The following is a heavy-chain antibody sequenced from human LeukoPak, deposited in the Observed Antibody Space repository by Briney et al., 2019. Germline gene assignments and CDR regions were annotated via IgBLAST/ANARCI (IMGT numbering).Heavy chain of an antibody. Sequence: GGSLRLSCAASGFTFSDHYMEWVRQAPGKGLEWVGRSRNKANSYTTEYAASVKGRFTISRDHSQNSLFLQMNSLKTEDTALYYCTQTYCSGGYCYPFDFWGQGALVTVSS. J-gene: IGHJ4*02. CDR3: TQTYCSGGYCYPFDF. V-gene: IGHV3-72*01. CDR2: SRNKANSYTT. D-gene: IGHD2-15*01. CDR1: GFTFSDHY.